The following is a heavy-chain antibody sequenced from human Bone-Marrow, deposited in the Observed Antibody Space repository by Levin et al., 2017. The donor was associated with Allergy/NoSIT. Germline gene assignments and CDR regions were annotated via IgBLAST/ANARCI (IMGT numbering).Heavy chain of an antibody. J-gene: IGHJ4*02. Sequence: GESLKISCAASGFTFSRYGIHWVRQAPGKGLEWVAFIWYDGSNKDYADSVKGRFTISRDNSKNTLYLQMNSLRAEDTAVYYCARDYYGDYSLFDYWGQGTLVTVSS. CDR3: ARDYYGDYSLFDY. CDR2: IWYDGSNK. V-gene: IGHV3-33*01. D-gene: IGHD4-17*01. CDR1: GFTFSRYG.